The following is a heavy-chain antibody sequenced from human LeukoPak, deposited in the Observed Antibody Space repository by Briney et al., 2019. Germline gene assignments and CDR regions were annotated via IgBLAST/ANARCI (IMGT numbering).Heavy chain of an antibody. CDR1: GFTVSSNY. CDR2: IYSGGST. J-gene: IGHJ4*02. V-gene: IGHV3-53*01. CDR3: ARGRRGIAVAGPIDY. D-gene: IGHD6-19*01. Sequence: GGSLRLSCAASGFTVSSNYMSWVRQAPGKGLEWVSVIYSGGSTYYADSVKGRFTISRDNSKNTLYLQMNSLRAEDTAVYYCARGRRGIAVAGPIDYWGQGTLVTVSS.